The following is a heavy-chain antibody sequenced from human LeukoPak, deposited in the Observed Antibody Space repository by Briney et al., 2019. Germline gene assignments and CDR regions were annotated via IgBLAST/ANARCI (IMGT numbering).Heavy chain of an antibody. D-gene: IGHD2-2*01. J-gene: IGHJ5*02. Sequence: PGGSLRLSCAASGFTFSSYWMSWVRQAPGKGLEWVANINQDGSEKYYVDSVKGRFTTSRDNAKNSLYLQMNSLRAEDTAVYYCARDPLGGQLLQDQWFDPWGQGTLVTVSS. CDR1: GFTFSSYW. CDR2: INQDGSEK. CDR3: ARDPLGGQLLQDQWFDP. V-gene: IGHV3-7*01.